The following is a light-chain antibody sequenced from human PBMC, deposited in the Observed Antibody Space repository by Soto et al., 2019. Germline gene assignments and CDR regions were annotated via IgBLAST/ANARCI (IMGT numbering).Light chain of an antibody. CDR3: SSYTSSSTLGV. J-gene: IGLJ3*02. CDR2: GVS. Sequence: QSVLTQPASVSGSPGQSITISCTGTSSDVGGYNYVSWYQHHPGKAPKLMIYGVSNRPSGVSNRFSGSKSGNTASLTISGLQAEDEADYHCSSYTSSSTLGVFGGGTKLTVL. V-gene: IGLV2-14*03. CDR1: SSDVGGYNY.